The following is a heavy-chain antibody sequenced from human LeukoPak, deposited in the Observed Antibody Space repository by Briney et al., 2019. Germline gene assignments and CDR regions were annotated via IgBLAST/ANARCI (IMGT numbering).Heavy chain of an antibody. D-gene: IGHD6-25*01. CDR2: IYYSGST. V-gene: IGHV4-61*01. CDR3: ASVNSASADY. Sequence: PSETLSLTCTVSGGSVNSGTYYWSWIRQPPGKGLEYIGYIYYSGSTNYNPPLKSRVTISVDTSKNQFSLKLSSVTAADTAVYYCASVNSASADYWGQGTLVTVSS. CDR1: GGSVNSGTYY. J-gene: IGHJ4*02.